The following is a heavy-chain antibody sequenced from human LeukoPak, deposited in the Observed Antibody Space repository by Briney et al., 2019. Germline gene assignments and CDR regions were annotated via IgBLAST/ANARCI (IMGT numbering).Heavy chain of an antibody. CDR2: INPSGGST. V-gene: IGHV1-46*01. D-gene: IGHD3-16*01. CDR1: GYTFTGYY. J-gene: IGHJ3*02. CDR3: ARDAVWGDDAFDT. Sequence: ASVKVSCKASGYTFTGYYLHWVRQAPGQGLEWMGIINPSGGSTSYAQKFQGRVTMTRDTSTSTVYMELSSLRSEDTAVYYCARDAVWGDDAFDTWGQGTMVTVSS.